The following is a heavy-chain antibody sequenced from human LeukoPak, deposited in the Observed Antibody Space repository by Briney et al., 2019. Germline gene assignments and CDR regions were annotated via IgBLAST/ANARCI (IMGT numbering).Heavy chain of an antibody. D-gene: IGHD3/OR15-3a*01. CDR3: ARQTGSGLFILP. J-gene: IGHJ4*02. Sequence: SSETLSLTRTVSGVSISSSNSYWGWIRQPPGKGLEWIGSIYYSGNTYYNASLKSQVSISIDTSKNQFSLRLTSVTAADTAVYYCARQTGSGLFILPGGQGTLVTVSS. CDR1: GVSISSSNSY. V-gene: IGHV4-39*01. CDR2: IYYSGNT.